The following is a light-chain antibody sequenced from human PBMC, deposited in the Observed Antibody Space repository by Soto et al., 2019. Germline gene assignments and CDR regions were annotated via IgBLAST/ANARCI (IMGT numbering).Light chain of an antibody. CDR2: GAS. CDR1: QSVSSTS. V-gene: IGKV3-20*01. Sequence: EIVLTQSPGTLSLSPGERATLSCRASQSVSSTSLAWYQQKPGQAPRLLIYGASSRAPGNTDRFSGSGSGIDFTLTISRLEPEDFAVYYCQQYGSSFYTFGQGTKLEIK. J-gene: IGKJ2*01. CDR3: QQYGSSFYT.